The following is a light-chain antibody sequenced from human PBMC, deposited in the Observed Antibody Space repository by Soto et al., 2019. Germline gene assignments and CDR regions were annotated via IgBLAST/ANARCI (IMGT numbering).Light chain of an antibody. CDR2: GAP. CDR3: QQHSHWPPWT. J-gene: IGKJ1*01. V-gene: IGKV3-11*01. Sequence: EIELTQSPGTLSASPGERATLSCRASENVRTFVDWYQQKPGQAPRLLIHGAPNRATGIPDRFSGSGSGTDFTLTISNLEPEDFAVYYCQQHSHWPPWTFGQGTKVDIK. CDR1: ENVRTF.